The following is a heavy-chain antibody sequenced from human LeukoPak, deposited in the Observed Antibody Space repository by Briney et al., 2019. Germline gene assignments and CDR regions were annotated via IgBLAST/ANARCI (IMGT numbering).Heavy chain of an antibody. CDR2: ISPIFGTA. CDR1: GCTFSNYA. D-gene: IGHD2-2*02. Sequence: GGSVTVSCTASGCTFSNYAISWVRQAPGQGLEWMGGISPIFGTANCEEKCQGRVTITTDESTSTAYMELSSLRHEDTAVYYCARAGGYCSSTSCYRHMDVWGKGTTVTVSS. CDR3: ARAGGYCSSTSCYRHMDV. J-gene: IGHJ6*03. V-gene: IGHV1-69*05.